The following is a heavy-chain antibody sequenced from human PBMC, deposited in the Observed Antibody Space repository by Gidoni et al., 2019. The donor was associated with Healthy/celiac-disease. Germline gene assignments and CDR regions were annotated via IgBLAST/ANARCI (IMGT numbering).Heavy chain of an antibody. J-gene: IGHJ6*02. Sequence: EVQLWESGGGLVQPGGSLRLSCAASGCTFSSDAMRWVRLAPGKGLEWVSAISGSGGSTSYADYVQGRFTISRDNSKNTLYLQMTSPRAEDTAVDYGANSPRETTDQSYYYYYGMDVWGQGTTVTVSS. D-gene: IGHD4-17*01. CDR2: ISGSGGST. CDR1: GCTFSSDA. CDR3: ANSPRETTDQSYYYYYGMDV. V-gene: IGHV3-23*01.